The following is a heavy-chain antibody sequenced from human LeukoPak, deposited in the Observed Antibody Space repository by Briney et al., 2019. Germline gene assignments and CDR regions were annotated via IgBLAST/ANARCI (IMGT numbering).Heavy chain of an antibody. CDR3: ARAYPTTARYNWFDP. J-gene: IGHJ5*02. CDR2: IYTSGTSGNT. CDR1: GGSITSGSYY. D-gene: IGHD4-17*01. Sequence: SQTLSLTCTVSGGSITSGSYYWRWLRQPAGKGLEWIGRIYTSGTSGNTNYDPTHKSRVTISVDTPKNQFSLKLSSVTAADTAVYYCARAYPTTARYNWFDPWGQGTLVTVSS. V-gene: IGHV4-61*02.